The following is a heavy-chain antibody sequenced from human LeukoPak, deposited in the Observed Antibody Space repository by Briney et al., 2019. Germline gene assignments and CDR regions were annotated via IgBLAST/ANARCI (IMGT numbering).Heavy chain of an antibody. CDR3: ARKAYALDV. V-gene: IGHV3-7*03. Sequence: PGGSLRLSCAPSGFIFSSYWMSWVRQAPGKGLEWVANIKQDGSERYYVDSVKGRFTISRDNAKNSLYLQMNSLRAEDTAVYYCARKAYALDVWGKGTTVTVPS. CDR1: GFIFSSYW. J-gene: IGHJ6*04. D-gene: IGHD2-8*01. CDR2: IKQDGSER.